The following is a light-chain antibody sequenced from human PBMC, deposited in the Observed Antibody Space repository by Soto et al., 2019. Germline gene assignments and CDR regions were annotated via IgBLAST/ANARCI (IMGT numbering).Light chain of an antibody. CDR3: SSYAGSNHFVV. J-gene: IGLJ2*01. CDR2: EVS. Sequence: QSALTQPPSASGSPGQSVTISCTGTSSDVGGYNYVSWYQQHPGKAPKLMIYEVSKRPSGVPDRFSGSKSGNTDSLTVSGLKAEDEADYYCSSYAGSNHFVVFGGGTKLTVL. V-gene: IGLV2-8*01. CDR1: SSDVGGYNY.